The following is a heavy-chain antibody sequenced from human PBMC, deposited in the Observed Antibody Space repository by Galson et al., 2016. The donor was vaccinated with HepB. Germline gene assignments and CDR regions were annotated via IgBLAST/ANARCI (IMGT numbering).Heavy chain of an antibody. Sequence: SETLSLTCTVSGASISTYYWTWIRQPAGKGLEWIGRIYKSGTTHYNPSLKSRVTISLDTSRSRFPLNLTSVTAADSAAYYCVRDGYYVSRSHTYYSQYAMAIWGKGTAVIVSS. J-gene: IGHJ6*04. V-gene: IGHV4-4*07. CDR3: VRDGYYVSRSHTYYSQYAMAI. D-gene: IGHD3-3*01. CDR1: GASISTYY. CDR2: IYKSGTT.